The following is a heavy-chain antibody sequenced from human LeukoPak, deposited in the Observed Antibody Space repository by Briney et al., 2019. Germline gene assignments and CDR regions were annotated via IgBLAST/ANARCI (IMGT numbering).Heavy chain of an antibody. CDR2: ISSSSSYI. CDR3: ARDTSPGSYGGNAFDT. V-gene: IGHV3-21*01. Sequence: GGSLRLSCAASGFTFSSYSMNWVRQAPGKGLEWVSSISSSSSYIYYADSVKGRFTISRDNAKNSLYLQMNSLRAEDTAVYYCARDTSPGSYGGNAFDTWGQGTMVTVSS. D-gene: IGHD1-26*01. CDR1: GFTFSSYS. J-gene: IGHJ3*02.